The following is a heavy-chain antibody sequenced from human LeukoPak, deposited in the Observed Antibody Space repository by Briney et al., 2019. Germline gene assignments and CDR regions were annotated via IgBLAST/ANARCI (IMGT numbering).Heavy chain of an antibody. CDR3: ARRYSSGWYGPYYFDY. CDR2: IYYSGST. J-gene: IGHJ4*02. CDR1: GGSISSSSYY. Sequence: SEILSLTCTVSGGSISSSSYYWGWIRQPPGKGLEWIGSIYYSGSTYYNPSLKSRVTMSVDTSKNQFSLKLSSVTAADTAVYYCARRYSSGWYGPYYFDYWGQGTLVTVSS. V-gene: IGHV4-39*07. D-gene: IGHD6-19*01.